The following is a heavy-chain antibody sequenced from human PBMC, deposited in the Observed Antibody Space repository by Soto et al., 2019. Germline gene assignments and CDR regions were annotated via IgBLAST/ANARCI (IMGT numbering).Heavy chain of an antibody. D-gene: IGHD2-21*01. CDR2: IHYSGST. CDR1: GGSVSIGTYY. Sequence: QVQLQESGPGLVKPSETLSLTCTVPGGSVSIGTYYWSWIRQPPGKGLEWIGFIHYSGSTNYNPSLKSRVTMSVDTSKNQFSLKLTSVNAADTAVYYCTRGGDAYKNGHWGPGTLVTVYS. CDR3: TRGGDAYKNGH. J-gene: IGHJ4*02. V-gene: IGHV4-61*01.